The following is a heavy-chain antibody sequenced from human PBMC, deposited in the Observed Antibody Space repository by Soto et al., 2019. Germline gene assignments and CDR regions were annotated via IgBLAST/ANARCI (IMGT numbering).Heavy chain of an antibody. CDR1: GFTFSSYW. CDR3: ARDQAQRRGEWLLDRFDP. CDR2: ITSDGSST. Sequence: EVQLVESGGGLVQPGGSLRLSCAASGFTFSSYWMHWVRQAPGKGLVWVSRITSDGSSTSYADSVKGRFTISRDNAKNTLYLQMNSLRAEDTAVYYCARDQAQRRGEWLLDRFDPWGQGTLVTVSS. J-gene: IGHJ5*02. V-gene: IGHV3-74*01. D-gene: IGHD3-3*01.